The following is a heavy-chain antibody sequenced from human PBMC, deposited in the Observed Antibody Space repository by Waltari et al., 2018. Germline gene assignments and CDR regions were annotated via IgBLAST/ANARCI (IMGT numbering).Heavy chain of an antibody. CDR1: GGSISSDS. J-gene: IGHJ4*02. V-gene: IGHV4-59*01. CDR3: ARGKYDFWSGYFPDS. Sequence: HVKLQESGPGLVTPSETLSLSCSVYGGSISSDSCSWFRQAPGKGLEWLAYMFYSGTPIYNPSLNNRVTIWGDSSKNLLSLKVTSVSAADTAVYFCARGKYDFWSGYFPDSWGQGTLVTVSS. D-gene: IGHD3-3*01. CDR2: MFYSGTP.